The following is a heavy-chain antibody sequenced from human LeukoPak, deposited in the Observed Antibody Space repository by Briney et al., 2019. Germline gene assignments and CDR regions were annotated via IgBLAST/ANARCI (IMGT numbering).Heavy chain of an antibody. CDR2: IFHTGRT. V-gene: IGHV4-38-2*01. CDR3: ARSQANEGMGY. D-gene: IGHD3-10*01. CDR1: AYSISSGYY. Sequence: PSETLSLTCGVSAYSISSGYYWGWIRQPPGKGLEWIGSIFHTGRTYYNPSLMGRVTLSVDTSKNQFSLRLMSVTAADTAVYYCARSQANEGMGYWGQGALVTVSS. J-gene: IGHJ4*02.